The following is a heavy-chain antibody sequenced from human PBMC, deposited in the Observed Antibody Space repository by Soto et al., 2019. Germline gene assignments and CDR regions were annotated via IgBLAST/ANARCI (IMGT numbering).Heavy chain of an antibody. V-gene: IGHV1-18*01. CDR3: ARAGHYYDSSGYAT. J-gene: IGHJ5*02. D-gene: IGHD3-22*01. Sequence: ASVRVSCKASGYSFATSGISWVRQAPGQGLEWMGWVSAYNGNTNYEQKLQDRVTMTTDTSTSTAYLELRSLRSDDTAVYYCARAGHYYDSSGYATWGQGTLVTVSS. CDR2: VSAYNGNT. CDR1: GYSFATSG.